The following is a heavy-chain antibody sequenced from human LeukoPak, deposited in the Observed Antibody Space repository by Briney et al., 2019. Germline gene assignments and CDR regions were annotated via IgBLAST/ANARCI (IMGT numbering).Heavy chain of an antibody. D-gene: IGHD6-19*01. CDR3: ATQSSGWSSSFDY. J-gene: IGHJ4*02. CDR2: ISGSGGST. Sequence: GGSLRLSCAASGFTFSSYAVSWVRQAPGKGLEWVSAISGSGGSTYYADSVKGRFTISRDNSKNTLFLQLNSLRAEGTAVYYCATQSSGWSSSFDYWGRGTLVAVSS. CDR1: GFTFSSYA. V-gene: IGHV3-23*01.